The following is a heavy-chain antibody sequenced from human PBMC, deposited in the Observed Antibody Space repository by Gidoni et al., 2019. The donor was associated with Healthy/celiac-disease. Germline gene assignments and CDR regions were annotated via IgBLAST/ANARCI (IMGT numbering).Heavy chain of an antibody. V-gene: IGHV1-2*02. D-gene: IGHD3-9*01. CDR3: ARNRYYDILTGYYFDY. J-gene: IGHJ4*02. CDR1: GYTFTGYY. Sequence: QVQLVQSGAEVKKPGASVKVSCKASGYTFTGYYMHWVRQATGQGLEWMGWINPNSGGTNYAQKFQGRVTMTRDTSISTAYMELSRLRSDDTAVYYCARNRYYDILTGYYFDYWGQGTLVTVSS. CDR2: INPNSGGT.